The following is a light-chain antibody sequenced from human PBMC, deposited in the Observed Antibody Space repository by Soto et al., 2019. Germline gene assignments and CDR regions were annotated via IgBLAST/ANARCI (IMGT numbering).Light chain of an antibody. V-gene: IGLV1-44*01. CDR3: AAWDDSLNGYV. J-gene: IGLJ1*01. CDR2: SNN. CDR1: SSNIGSNT. Sequence: QSVLTQPPSASGTPGQRVTISCSGSSSNIGSNTVNWYQQLPGTAPKLLIYSNNQRPSGVHDRFSGSNSGTSASLAISGLQSEYEADYYCAAWDDSLNGYVFGTGTKLTVL.